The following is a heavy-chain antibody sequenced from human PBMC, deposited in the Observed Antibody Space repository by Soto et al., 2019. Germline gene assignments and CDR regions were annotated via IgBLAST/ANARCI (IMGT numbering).Heavy chain of an antibody. J-gene: IGHJ3*02. CDR1: GGSFSGYY. V-gene: IGHV4-34*01. CDR2: INHSGST. CDR3: ARGRMYYYDSSGLRSRKKYDAFDI. D-gene: IGHD3-22*01. Sequence: SETLSLTCAVYGGSFSGYYWSWIRQPPGKGLEWIGEINHSGSTNYNPSLKSRVTISVDTSKNQFSLKLSSVTAADTAVYYCARGRMYYYDSSGLRSRKKYDAFDIWGQGTMVTVPS.